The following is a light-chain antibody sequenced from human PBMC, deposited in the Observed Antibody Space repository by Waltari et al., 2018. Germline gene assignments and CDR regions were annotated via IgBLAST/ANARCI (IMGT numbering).Light chain of an antibody. CDR1: IRDVGGYQY. Sequence: QSALTPPASVSGSPGQSINISCTGTIRDVGGYQYVSWYQQHPGDVPRLLIYDVVKRPSGVSSRFSGSKSDNTARLTISGLQAADEAHYYCSSFTSSSSFVFGSGTKVTV. V-gene: IGLV2-14*03. CDR2: DVV. J-gene: IGLJ1*01. CDR3: SSFTSSSSFV.